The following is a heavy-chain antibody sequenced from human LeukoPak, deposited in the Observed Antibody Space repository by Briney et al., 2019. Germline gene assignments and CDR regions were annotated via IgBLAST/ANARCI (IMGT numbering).Heavy chain of an antibody. CDR2: IYTGGST. Sequence: PGGSLRLSCAASGFTVNSNYITWVRQAPGRGLEWVSVIYTGGSTYYADSVKGRFTISRDNSKNTLHLQMNSLRPEDTAIYYCARGTFDYWGQGTLVTVSS. V-gene: IGHV3-66*02. J-gene: IGHJ4*02. CDR1: GFTVNSNY. CDR3: ARGTFDY.